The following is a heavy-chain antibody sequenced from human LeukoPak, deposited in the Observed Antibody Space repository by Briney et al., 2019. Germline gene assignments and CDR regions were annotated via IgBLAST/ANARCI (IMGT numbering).Heavy chain of an antibody. J-gene: IGHJ4*02. Sequence: ASVTVSCKASGYTFTTYYMHWVRQAPGQGLEWMGIINPSGGTTIYPQKFQGRVTMTRDTSTSTVYMELSSLRSEDTAVYYCARDPPYDVLTGYLSNTVSYYFDYWGQGTLVTVSS. CDR2: INPSGGTT. CDR3: ARDPPYDVLTGYLSNTVSYYFDY. V-gene: IGHV1-46*01. D-gene: IGHD3-9*01. CDR1: GYTFTTYY.